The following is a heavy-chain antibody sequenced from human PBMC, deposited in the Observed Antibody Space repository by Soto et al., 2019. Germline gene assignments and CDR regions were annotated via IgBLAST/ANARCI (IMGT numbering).Heavy chain of an antibody. CDR3: ARDSGSIFGVVTHHYLDY. Sequence: GGSLRLSCAASGFTFSSYAMHWVRQAPGKGLEWVAVISYDGSNKYYADSVKGRFTISRDNSKNTLYLQMNSLRAEDTAVYYCARDSGSIFGVVTHHYLDYSGQGTLVIVSS. CDR2: ISYDGSNK. D-gene: IGHD3-3*01. J-gene: IGHJ4*02. V-gene: IGHV3-30-3*01. CDR1: GFTFSSYA.